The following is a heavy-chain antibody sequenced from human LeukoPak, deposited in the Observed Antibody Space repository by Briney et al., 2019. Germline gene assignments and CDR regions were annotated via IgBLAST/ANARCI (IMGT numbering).Heavy chain of an antibody. CDR3: ARLLSPTAYTTLYYFDY. J-gene: IGHJ4*02. CDR1: DGSISNSTYY. D-gene: IGHD3-16*01. Sequence: SETLSLTCTVSDGSISNSTYYWGWIRQPPGKGLEWIGSIYYTGSTYYNPSLKSRVTISVDTSKNQFSLKLSSVAAADMAVYYCARLLSPTAYTTLYYFDYWGQGTLGTVSS. V-gene: IGHV4-39*01. CDR2: IYYTGST.